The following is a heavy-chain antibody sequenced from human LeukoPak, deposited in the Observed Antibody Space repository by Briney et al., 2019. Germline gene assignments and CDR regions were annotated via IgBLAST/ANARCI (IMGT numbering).Heavy chain of an antibody. CDR3: ARIGCSSTSCGLYFDY. Sequence: PGGSLRLSCAASGFTFSDYYMSWIRQAPGKGLEWVSYISSSSSYTNYADSVKGRFTISRDNAKNSLYLQMNSLRAEDTAVYCCARIGCSSTSCGLYFDYWGQGTLVTVSS. CDR1: GFTFSDYY. J-gene: IGHJ4*02. CDR2: ISSSSSYT. V-gene: IGHV3-11*03. D-gene: IGHD2-2*01.